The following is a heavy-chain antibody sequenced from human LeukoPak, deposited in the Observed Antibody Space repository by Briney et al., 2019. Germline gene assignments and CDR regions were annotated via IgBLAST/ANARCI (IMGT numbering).Heavy chain of an antibody. Sequence: ASVKVSCKASGYTFTSYYMHWVRQAPGQGLEWMGIINPSGGSASYAQKFQGRVTITADKSTSTAYMELSSLRSEDTAVYYCARSLRTIDWFDPWGRGTLVTVSS. CDR1: GYTFTSYY. D-gene: IGHD1-1*01. CDR3: ARSLRTIDWFDP. V-gene: IGHV1-46*01. J-gene: IGHJ5*02. CDR2: INPSGGSA.